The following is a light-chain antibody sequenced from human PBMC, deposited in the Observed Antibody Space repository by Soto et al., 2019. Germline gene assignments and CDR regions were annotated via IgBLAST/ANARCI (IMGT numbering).Light chain of an antibody. CDR1: QSVRSSY. J-gene: IGKJ5*01. V-gene: IGKV3-20*01. CDR2: GAS. CDR3: PQYGNSPIT. Sequence: IVLTQSAGTLSLSQGERATLNCRASQSVRSSYLAWYQQQPGQAPRLLIHGASRRATGIPDRFSGSGSGTEFTLTISRLEPEDFALYYCPQYGNSPITFSQGTRLEIK.